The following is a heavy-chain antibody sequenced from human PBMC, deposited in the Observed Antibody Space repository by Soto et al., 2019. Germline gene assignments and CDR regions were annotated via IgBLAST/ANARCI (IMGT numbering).Heavy chain of an antibody. J-gene: IGHJ6*02. CDR3: AKEMTTDYYYGMDV. D-gene: IGHD4-17*01. V-gene: IGHV3-30*18. Sequence: ESGGGVVQPGRSLRLSCAASGFTFSSYGMHWVRQAPGKGLEWVAVISYDGSNKYYADSVKGRFTISRDNSKNTLYLQMNSLRAEDTAVYYCAKEMTTDYYYGMDVWGQGTTVTVSS. CDR1: GFTFSSYG. CDR2: ISYDGSNK.